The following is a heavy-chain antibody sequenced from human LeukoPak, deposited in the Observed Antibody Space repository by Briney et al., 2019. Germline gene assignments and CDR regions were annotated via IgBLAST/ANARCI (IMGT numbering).Heavy chain of an antibody. D-gene: IGHD4-17*01. CDR2: INGDGSST. CDR3: ATDYGVYFDY. V-gene: IGHV3-74*01. J-gene: IGHJ4*02. CDR1: GFTFSSYW. Sequence: GGSLRLSCAASGFTFSSYWMHWVRQAPGKGLVWVSRINGDGSSTSYADSVKGRFTISRDNAKNTLYLQMNSLRAEDTAVYYCATDYGVYFDYWGQGTLVTVSS.